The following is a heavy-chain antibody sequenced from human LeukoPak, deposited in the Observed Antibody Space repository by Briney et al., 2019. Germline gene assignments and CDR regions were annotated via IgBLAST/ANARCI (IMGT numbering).Heavy chain of an antibody. CDR1: GFTFSSYA. Sequence: GGSLRLSCAASGFTFSSYAMSWVRQAPGKGLEWFGRIKSKTDGGTTDYAAPVKGRFTISRDDSKNSLYLQMNSLKTEDTAVYYCTTDRRPYYYYYMDVWGKGTTVTVSS. CDR3: TTDRRPYYYYYMDV. J-gene: IGHJ6*03. CDR2: IKSKTDGGTT. D-gene: IGHD6-25*01. V-gene: IGHV3-15*01.